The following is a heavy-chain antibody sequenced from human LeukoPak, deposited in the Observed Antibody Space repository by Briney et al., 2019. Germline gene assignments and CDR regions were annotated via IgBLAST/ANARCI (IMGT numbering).Heavy chain of an antibody. D-gene: IGHD2-15*01. CDR3: ARDGGSYCSGGSCYSSDSSYYYMDV. CDR2: IKKDGSEK. CDR1: GFTFSSYW. J-gene: IGHJ6*03. V-gene: IGHV3-7*01. Sequence: GGSLRLSCAASGFTFSSYWMSWVRQAPGKGLEWVANIKKDGSEKYYVDSVKGRFTISRDNAKTSLYLQMNSLRAEDTAVYYCARDGGSYCSGGSCYSSDSSYYYMDVWGKGTTVTVSS.